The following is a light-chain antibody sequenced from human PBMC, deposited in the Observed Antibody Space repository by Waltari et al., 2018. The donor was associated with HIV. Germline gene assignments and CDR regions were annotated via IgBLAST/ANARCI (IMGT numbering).Light chain of an antibody. J-gene: IGLJ3*02. V-gene: IGLV1-47*01. Sequence: QSVLTQPPSASGTPGQRVTIPCSGSSSNIGRNYVYWYQQPPGTAPKLLIYRNNQRPSGVPDRFSGSKSGTSASLAISGLRSEDEADYYCAAWDDSLSGRVFGGGTKLTVL. CDR3: AAWDDSLSGRV. CDR1: SSNIGRNY. CDR2: RNN.